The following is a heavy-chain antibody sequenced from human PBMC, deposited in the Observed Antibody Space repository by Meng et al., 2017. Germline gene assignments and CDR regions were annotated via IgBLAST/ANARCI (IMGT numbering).Heavy chain of an antibody. D-gene: IGHD3-22*01. CDR2: IYTSGST. J-gene: IGHJ4*02. CDR3: ARGFSVGYDSSGYYYVPPYFDY. CDR1: GGSISSYY. Sequence: SETLSLTCTVSGGSISSYYWSWIRQPAGKGLEWIGRIYTSGSTNYNPSLKSRVTMSVDTSKNQFSLKLSSVTAADTAVYYCARGFSVGYDSSGYYYVPPYFDYWGQGTLVTAPQ. V-gene: IGHV4-4*07.